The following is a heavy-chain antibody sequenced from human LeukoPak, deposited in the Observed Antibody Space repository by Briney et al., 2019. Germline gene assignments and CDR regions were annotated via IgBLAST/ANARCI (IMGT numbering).Heavy chain of an antibody. Sequence: SETLSLTCTVSGGSMSSYYWGWIRQPPGKGLEWIGYIYYSGTTNYNPSLKSRVTISVDTSKNQFSLKLRSVTAADTAVYYCARGVYIAAAQYGYWGQGTLVTVSS. CDR3: ARGVYIAAAQYGY. CDR1: GGSMSSYY. J-gene: IGHJ4*02. V-gene: IGHV4-59*01. D-gene: IGHD6-13*01. CDR2: IYYSGTT.